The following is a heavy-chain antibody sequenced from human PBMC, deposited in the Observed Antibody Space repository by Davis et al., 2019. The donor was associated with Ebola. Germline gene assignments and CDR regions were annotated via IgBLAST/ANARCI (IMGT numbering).Heavy chain of an antibody. V-gene: IGHV1-18*01. CDR2: ISAYNGNT. J-gene: IGHJ4*02. CDR1: GYKLTSYA. Sequence: AASVKVSCKASGYKLTSYAMNWVRQAPGQGLEWMGWISAYNGNTNYAQKVQGRVTMTTDTSTTTAYMELRSLRSDDTAVYYCAKTYYDFSLDYWGQGTLVTVSS. CDR3: AKTYYDFSLDY. D-gene: IGHD3-3*01.